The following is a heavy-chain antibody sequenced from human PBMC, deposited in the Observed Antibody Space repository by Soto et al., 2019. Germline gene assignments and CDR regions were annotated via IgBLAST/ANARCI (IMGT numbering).Heavy chain of an antibody. D-gene: IGHD6-13*01. J-gene: IGHJ6*02. CDR3: ARDPPFDSSSWYLLPIRYYGMDV. Sequence: AASVKVSCKASGYTFTSYGISWVRQAPGQGLEWMGWISAYNGNTNYAQKLQGRVTMTTDTSTSTAYMELRSLRSDDTAVYYCARDPPFDSSSWYLLPIRYYGMDVWGQGTTVTVSS. CDR2: ISAYNGNT. V-gene: IGHV1-18*04. CDR1: GYTFTSYG.